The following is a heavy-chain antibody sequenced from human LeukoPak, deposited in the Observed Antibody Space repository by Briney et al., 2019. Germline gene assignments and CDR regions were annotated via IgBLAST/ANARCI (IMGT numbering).Heavy chain of an antibody. CDR1: GFTFSSYA. J-gene: IGHJ4*02. V-gene: IGHV3-30*04. CDR3: AREGQSSSWYGIDY. D-gene: IGHD6-13*01. CDR2: ISYDGSNK. Sequence: GGSLRLSCAASGFTFSSYAMHWVRQAPGKGLEWVAVISYDGSNKYYADSVKGRFTISRDNSKNTLYLQMNSLRAEDTAVYYCAREGQSSSWYGIDYWGQGTLVTVSS.